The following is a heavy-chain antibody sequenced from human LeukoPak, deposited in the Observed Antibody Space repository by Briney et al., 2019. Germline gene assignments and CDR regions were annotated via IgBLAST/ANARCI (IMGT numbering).Heavy chain of an antibody. J-gene: IGHJ4*02. Sequence: GGSLRLSCAASGFTFSSYAMGWVRQAPGKGLEWVSAISGSGGSTYYADSVKGRFTISRDNSKNTLYLQMNSLRAEDTAVYYCANYFWGAKAPFDYWGQGTLVTVSS. V-gene: IGHV3-23*01. D-gene: IGHD3-3*01. CDR2: ISGSGGST. CDR3: ANYFWGAKAPFDY. CDR1: GFTFSSYA.